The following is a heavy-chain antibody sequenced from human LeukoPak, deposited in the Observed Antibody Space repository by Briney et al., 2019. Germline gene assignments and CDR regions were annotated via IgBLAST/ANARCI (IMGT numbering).Heavy chain of an antibody. V-gene: IGHV1-69*01. J-gene: IGHJ4*02. CDR1: GGTFSSYA. CDR2: IIPIFGTA. D-gene: IGHD2-15*01. Sequence: SVKVSCKASGGTFSSYAISWVRQAPGQGLEWMGGIIPIFGTANYAQKFQGRVTITADESTSTAYMELSSLRSQDTAVYYCARGSTICSGGSCYSGSHLDYWGQGTLVTVSS. CDR3: ARGSTICSGGSCYSGSHLDY.